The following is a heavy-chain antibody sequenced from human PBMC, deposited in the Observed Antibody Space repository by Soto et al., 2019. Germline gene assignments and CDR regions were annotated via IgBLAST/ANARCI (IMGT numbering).Heavy chain of an antibody. CDR2: ISSSSSYI. V-gene: IGHV3-21*01. Sequence: GGSLRLSCAASGFTFSSYSMNWVRQAPGKGLEWVSSISSSSSYIYYADSVKGRFTISRDNAKNSLYLQMNSLRAEDTAVYYCARDIDSSGYYPDYWGQGTLVTVSS. J-gene: IGHJ4*02. CDR1: GFTFSSYS. CDR3: ARDIDSSGYYPDY. D-gene: IGHD3-22*01.